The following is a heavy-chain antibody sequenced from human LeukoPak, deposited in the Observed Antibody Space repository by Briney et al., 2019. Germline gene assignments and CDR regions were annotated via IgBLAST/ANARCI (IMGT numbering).Heavy chain of an antibody. Sequence: GGSLRLSCAASGFTFSSYEMNWVRQAPGKGLEWVSYISSSGSTIYYTDSVKGRFTISRDNAKNSPYLQMNSLRAEDTAVYYCAGEYYYDSSPSFFDYWGQGTLVTVSS. CDR1: GFTFSSYE. D-gene: IGHD3-22*01. CDR2: ISSSGSTI. CDR3: AGEYYYDSSPSFFDY. J-gene: IGHJ4*02. V-gene: IGHV3-48*03.